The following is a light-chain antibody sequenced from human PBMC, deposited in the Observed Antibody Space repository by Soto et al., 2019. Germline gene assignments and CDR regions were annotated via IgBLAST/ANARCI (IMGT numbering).Light chain of an antibody. Sequence: QSALTQPPSVSAAPGQKVTISCSGSSSNIGNNYVSWYQQLPGTAPKPLIYHNEKRPSGIPDRFSGSKSGTSATLGITGLQTGDEAEYYCGTWDSSLSAVLFGGGTKLTVL. CDR3: GTWDSSLSAVL. V-gene: IGLV1-51*01. CDR2: HNE. J-gene: IGLJ2*01. CDR1: SSNIGNNY.